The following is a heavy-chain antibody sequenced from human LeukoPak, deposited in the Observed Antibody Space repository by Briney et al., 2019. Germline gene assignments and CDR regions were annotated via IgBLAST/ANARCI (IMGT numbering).Heavy chain of an antibody. CDR2: IYHSGSS. V-gene: IGHV4-39*01. Sequence: SETLSLTCAVSGGSISSSSYYWGWIRQPPGKGLEWIGSIYHSGSSYYNPSLKSRVTISVDTSKNQFSLKLSSVTAADTAVYYCARHSSYYGNFDYWGQGTLVTVSS. CDR3: ARHSSYYGNFDY. CDR1: GGSISSSSYY. J-gene: IGHJ4*02. D-gene: IGHD3-10*01.